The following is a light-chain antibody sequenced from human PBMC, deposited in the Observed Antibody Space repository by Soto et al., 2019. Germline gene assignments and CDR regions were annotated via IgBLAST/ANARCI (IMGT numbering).Light chain of an antibody. CDR1: ISDIGGYNY. V-gene: IGLV2-14*01. Sequence: QSALTQPASVSGSPGQSITISCTGTISDIGGYNYVSWYQRHPGKAPKLIVYEVSWRPSGVSNRFSGSKSGNTASLTISGLQPEDEADYYCTSYTSSITYVFGTGTKVTVL. CDR2: EVS. CDR3: TSYTSSITYV. J-gene: IGLJ1*01.